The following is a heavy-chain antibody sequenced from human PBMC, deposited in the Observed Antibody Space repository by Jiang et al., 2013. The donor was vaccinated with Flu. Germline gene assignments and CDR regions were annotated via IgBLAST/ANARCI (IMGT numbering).Heavy chain of an antibody. CDR3: AVGGSSSAGAALWDDAFDI. J-gene: IGHJ3*02. Sequence: VQLVESGAEVKKPGASVKVSCKASGYTFTGYYMHWVRQAPGQGLEWMGWINPNSGGTNYAQKFQGWVTMTRDTSISTAYMELSRLRSDDTAVYYCAVGGSSSAGAALWDDAFDIWGQGTMVTVSS. D-gene: IGHD6-6*01. CDR1: GYTFTGYY. CDR2: INPNSGGT. V-gene: IGHV1-2*04.